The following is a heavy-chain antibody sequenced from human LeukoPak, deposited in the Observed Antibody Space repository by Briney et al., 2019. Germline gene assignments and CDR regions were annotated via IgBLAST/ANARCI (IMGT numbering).Heavy chain of an antibody. D-gene: IGHD5-18*01. V-gene: IGHV4-59*01. CDR3: ARDRGYSYGDSWFDP. J-gene: IGHJ5*02. CDR1: GGSISSYY. CDR2: ISYSGST. Sequence: PSETLSLTCTVSGGSISSYYWSWIRQPPGKGLEWIGYISYSGSTNYIPSLKSRVIISVDTSKNQFSLKLSSVTAADTAVYYCARDRGYSYGDSWFDPWGQGTLVTVSS.